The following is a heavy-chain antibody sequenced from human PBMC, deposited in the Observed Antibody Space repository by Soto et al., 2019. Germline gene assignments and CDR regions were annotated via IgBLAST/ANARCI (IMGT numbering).Heavy chain of an antibody. CDR3: ARGEPLGYSYGYGSNYYYGMDV. D-gene: IGHD5-18*01. CDR1: GGSISSSNW. V-gene: IGHV4-4*02. CDR2: IYHSGST. J-gene: IGHJ6*02. Sequence: SETLSLTCAVSGGSISSSNWWSWVRQPPGKGLEWIGEIYHSGSTNYNPSLKSRVTISVDKSKNQFSLKLSSVTAADTAVYYCARGEPLGYSYGYGSNYYYGMDVWGQGTTVTVSS.